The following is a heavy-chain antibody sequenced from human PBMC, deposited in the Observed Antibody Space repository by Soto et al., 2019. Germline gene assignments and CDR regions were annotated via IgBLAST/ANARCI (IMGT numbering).Heavy chain of an antibody. CDR3: ARVVAAAGTRFDP. Sequence: QVQLVESGGGVVQPGRSLRLSCAASGFTCSSYAMHWVRQAPGKGLEWVAVISYDGSNKYYADSVKGRFTISRDNSKNTLYLQMNSLRAEDTAVYYCARVVAAAGTRFDPWGQGTLVTVSS. CDR1: GFTCSSYA. CDR2: ISYDGSNK. D-gene: IGHD6-13*01. J-gene: IGHJ5*02. V-gene: IGHV3-30-3*01.